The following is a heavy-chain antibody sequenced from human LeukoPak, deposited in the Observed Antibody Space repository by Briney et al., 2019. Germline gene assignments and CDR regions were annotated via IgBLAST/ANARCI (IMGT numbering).Heavy chain of an antibody. CDR2: ISGSGGST. Sequence: GGSLRLSCAASGFTFSSYAMSWVRQAPGKGLEWVSAISGSGGSTYYAGSVKGRFTISRDNSKNTLYLQMNSLRAEDTAVYYCANNGQQLVKIAHYFDYWGQGTLVTVSS. V-gene: IGHV3-23*01. D-gene: IGHD6-13*01. CDR3: ANNGQQLVKIAHYFDY. CDR1: GFTFSSYA. J-gene: IGHJ4*02.